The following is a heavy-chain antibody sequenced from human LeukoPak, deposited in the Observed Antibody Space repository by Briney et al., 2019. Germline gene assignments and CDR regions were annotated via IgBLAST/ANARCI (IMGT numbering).Heavy chain of an antibody. D-gene: IGHD3-22*01. CDR1: GISFSSYW. CDR3: ASSHDSSGND. CDR2: IKYDGTHK. J-gene: IGHJ4*02. Sequence: GGSLRLSCVASGISFSSYWMAWLRQAPGKGLEWVANIKYDGTHKFYADSVKGRFTISRDNAKNSLFLEMNSLTADDTAVYFCASSHDSSGNDWGQGTLVTVSS. V-gene: IGHV3-7*01.